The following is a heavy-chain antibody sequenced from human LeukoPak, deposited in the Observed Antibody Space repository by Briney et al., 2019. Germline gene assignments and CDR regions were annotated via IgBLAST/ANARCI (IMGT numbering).Heavy chain of an antibody. Sequence: SQTLSLTCTVSGGSISSGSYYWSWIRQPAGKGLEWIGRIYTSGSTNYNPSLKSRVTISVDTSKNQFSLKLSSVTAADTAVYYCARDPLGIAAAGSLYYYYYGMDVWGQGTTVTVSS. CDR1: GGSISSGSYY. V-gene: IGHV4-61*02. CDR2: IYTSGST. CDR3: ARDPLGIAAAGSLYYYYYGMDV. D-gene: IGHD6-25*01. J-gene: IGHJ6*02.